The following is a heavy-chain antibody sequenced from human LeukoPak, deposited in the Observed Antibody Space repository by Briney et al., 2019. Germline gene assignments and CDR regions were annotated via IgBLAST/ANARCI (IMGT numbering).Heavy chain of an antibody. J-gene: IGHJ6*02. CDR2: IYYSGST. CDR1: GGSISSGAYY. D-gene: IGHD4-17*01. V-gene: IGHV4-31*03. Sequence: SETLSLTCTVSGGSISSGAYYWNWIRQHPGKGLEWIGYIYYSGSTYYNPSLKSRVTISVDTSKNQFSLKLSSVTAADTAVYYCARDPLVMTTVTTPHTANYYYYYGMDVWGQGTTVTVSS. CDR3: ARDPLVMTTVTTPHTANYYYYYGMDV.